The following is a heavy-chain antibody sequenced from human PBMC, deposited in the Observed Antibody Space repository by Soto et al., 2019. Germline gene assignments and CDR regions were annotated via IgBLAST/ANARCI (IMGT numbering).Heavy chain of an antibody. V-gene: IGHV1-3*01. CDR3: ARDLGGNCTNGVCSEYNWFDP. J-gene: IGHJ5*02. D-gene: IGHD2-8*01. CDR2: INAGNGNT. CDR1: GYTFTSYA. Sequence: ASVKVSCKASGYTFTSYAMHWVRQAPGQRLEWMGWINAGNGNTKYSQKFQGRVTITRDTSASTAYMELSSLRSEDTAVYYCARDLGGNCTNGVCSEYNWFDPWGQETLVTVSS.